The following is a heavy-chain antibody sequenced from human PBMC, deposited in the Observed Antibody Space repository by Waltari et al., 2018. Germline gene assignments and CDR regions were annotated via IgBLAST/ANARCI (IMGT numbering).Heavy chain of an antibody. V-gene: IGHV4-4*07. J-gene: IGHJ5*02. D-gene: IGHD6-13*01. CDR1: GGSISSYY. Sequence: QVQLQESGPGLVKPSETLSLTCTVPGGSISSYYWSWIRQPAGTGLEWIGRIYTSGSTNYNPSLKSRVTMSVDTSKNQFSLKLSSVTAADTAVYYCARDVRGSSWYDWFDPWGQGTLVTVSS. CDR2: IYTSGST. CDR3: ARDVRGSSWYDWFDP.